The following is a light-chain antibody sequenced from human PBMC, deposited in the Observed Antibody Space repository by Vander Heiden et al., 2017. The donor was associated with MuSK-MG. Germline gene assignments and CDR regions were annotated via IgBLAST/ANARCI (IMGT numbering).Light chain of an antibody. CDR3: QQYNNWPWT. CDR2: GAS. J-gene: IGKJ1*01. V-gene: IGKV3-15*01. CDR1: QSLSSN. Sequence: DIVMTQPPATLSGSAGERATLSCRGSQSLSSNLAWYQQKPGQAPRLLIYGASTRATGIPARFSGSGSGTEFTLTISSLQSEDFAVYYCQQYNNWPWTFGQGTKVEIK.